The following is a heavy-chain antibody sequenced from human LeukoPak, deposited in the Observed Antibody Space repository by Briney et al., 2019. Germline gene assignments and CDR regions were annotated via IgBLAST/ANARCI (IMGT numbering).Heavy chain of an antibody. CDR3: AKAHYDSTYNWFDP. J-gene: IGHJ5*02. CDR1: GFTFSSYS. Sequence: GGSLRLSCAASGFTFSSYSMNWVRQAPGKGLEWVSSISSSSSYIYYADSVKGRFTISRDNAKNSLYLQMNGLRAEDTAVYYCAKAHYDSTYNWFDPWGQGTLVTVSS. CDR2: ISSSSSYI. D-gene: IGHD3-22*01. V-gene: IGHV3-21*01.